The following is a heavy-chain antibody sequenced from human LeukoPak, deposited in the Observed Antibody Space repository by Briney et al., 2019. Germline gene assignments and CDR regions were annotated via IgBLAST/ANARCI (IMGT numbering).Heavy chain of an antibody. V-gene: IGHV3-13*01. CDR1: GFTFSSYD. CDR2: IGTAGDT. J-gene: IGHJ4*02. D-gene: IGHD6-13*01. CDR3: ARGSSGYSSSWRPFDY. Sequence: GSLRLSCAASGFTFSSYDMHWVRQATGKGLEWVSAIGTAGDTYYPGSVKGRFTISRENAKNSLYLQMNSLRAGDTAVYYCARGSSGYSSSWRPFDYWGQGTLVTVSS.